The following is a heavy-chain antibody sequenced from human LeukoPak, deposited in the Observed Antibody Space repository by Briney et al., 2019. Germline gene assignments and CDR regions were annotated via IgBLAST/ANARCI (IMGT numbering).Heavy chain of an antibody. CDR1: GYTFTSYG. CDR2: ISAYNGNT. V-gene: IGHV1-18*01. D-gene: IGHD2-2*01. CDR3: ARASGGGLGYCSSTSCYFDI. Sequence: ASVKVSCKASGYTFTSYGISWVRQAPGQGLEWMGWISAYNGNTNYAQKLQGRVTMTTDTSTSTAYMELRSLRSDDTAVYYCARASGGGLGYCSSTSCYFDIWGQGTMVTVSS. J-gene: IGHJ3*02.